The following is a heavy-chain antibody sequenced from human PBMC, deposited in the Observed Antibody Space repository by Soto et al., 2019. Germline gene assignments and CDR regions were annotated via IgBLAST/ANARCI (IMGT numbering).Heavy chain of an antibody. J-gene: IGHJ4*02. CDR2: ISSSSSYI. Sequence: EVQLVESGGGLVKPGGSLRLSCAASGFTFSSYSMNWVCQAPGKGLEWVSSISSSSSYIYYADSVKGRFTISRDNAKNSLYLQMNSLRAEDTAVYYCARDRPAVATTRFDYWGQGTLVTVSS. CDR3: ARDRPAVATTRFDY. CDR1: GFTFSSYS. D-gene: IGHD5-12*01. V-gene: IGHV3-21*01.